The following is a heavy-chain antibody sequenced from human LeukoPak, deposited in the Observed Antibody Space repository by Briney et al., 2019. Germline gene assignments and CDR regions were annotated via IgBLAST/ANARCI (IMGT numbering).Heavy chain of an antibody. CDR3: ARGGTMIVVVPDAFDI. J-gene: IGHJ3*02. Sequence: GGSLRLSCAASGFAFSDYYMNWIRQAPGKGLEWVSYISSSSTTIYYADSVKGRFTISRDSAKNSLYLQMNSLRAEDTAVYYCARGGTMIVVVPDAFDIWGQGTMVTVSS. V-gene: IGHV3-11*04. CDR1: GFAFSDYY. CDR2: ISSSSTTI. D-gene: IGHD3-22*01.